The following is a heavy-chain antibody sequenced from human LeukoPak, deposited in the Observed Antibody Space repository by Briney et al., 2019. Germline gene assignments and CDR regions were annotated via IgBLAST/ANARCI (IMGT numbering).Heavy chain of an antibody. D-gene: IGHD3-3*02. J-gene: IGHJ4*02. CDR1: GFIVSTNY. CDR2: IHNGGST. CDR3: ASLARDY. V-gene: IGHV3-53*01. Sequence: GGSLRLSCAASGFIVSTNYMTWVRQAPGKGLEWVSVIHNGGSTYCADSVKGRFTLSIDNSKNMLYLQMNSLRVEDTAVYYCASLARDYWGPGTLVTVSS.